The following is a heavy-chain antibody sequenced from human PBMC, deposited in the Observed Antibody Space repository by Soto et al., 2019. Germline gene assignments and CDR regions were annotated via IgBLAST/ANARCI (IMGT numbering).Heavy chain of an antibody. CDR2: ISPADSDT. D-gene: IGHD6-25*01. Sequence: AGSLKISCEGSGYTFVNFRIGWVRRMPGKGLEWVGIISPADSDTRYSASFQGRAIISTDKSTSTAYLQWSSLKASDTAIYYCARLRGLAAIDAMDVWGQGTTVTVSS. CDR1: GYTFVNFR. V-gene: IGHV5-51*01. J-gene: IGHJ6*02. CDR3: ARLRGLAAIDAMDV.